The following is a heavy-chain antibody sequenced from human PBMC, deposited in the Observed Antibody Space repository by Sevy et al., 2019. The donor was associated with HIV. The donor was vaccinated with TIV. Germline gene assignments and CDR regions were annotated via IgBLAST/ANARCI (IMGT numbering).Heavy chain of an antibody. CDR1: GFTFSNYW. Sequence: GGSLRLSCAASGFTFSNYWMNWVRLAPGKGLEWVANIKQGGNEKYYVDSVKGRFTLSRDNAKNSVSLQMNSLRAEDTAVYYCARGGPLVDAALIPWGMDVWGQGTTVTVSS. CDR3: ARGGPLVDAALIPWGMDV. D-gene: IGHD5-18*01. V-gene: IGHV3-7*01. J-gene: IGHJ6*02. CDR2: IKQGGNEK.